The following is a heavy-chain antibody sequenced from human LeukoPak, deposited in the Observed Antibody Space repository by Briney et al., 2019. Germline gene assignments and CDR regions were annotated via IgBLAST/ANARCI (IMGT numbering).Heavy chain of an antibody. Sequence: GGSLRLSCAASGFTVSSNYMSWVRQAPGKGLEWVSVIYSGGSTYYADSVKGRFTISRDNSKNTLYLQMNSLRAEDTAVYYCASESGSYYGTSYFDYWGQGTLVTVSS. CDR3: ASESGSYYGTSYFDY. CDR1: GFTVSSNY. V-gene: IGHV3-66*01. J-gene: IGHJ4*02. D-gene: IGHD1-26*01. CDR2: IYSGGST.